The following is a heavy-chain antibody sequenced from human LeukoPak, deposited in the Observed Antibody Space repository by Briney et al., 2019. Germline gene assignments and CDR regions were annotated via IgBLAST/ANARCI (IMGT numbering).Heavy chain of an antibody. CDR2: IYTSGST. V-gene: IGHV4-4*07. CDR3: ARDMIPDIAVAGIDYYYYYMDV. CDR1: GGSISSYY. D-gene: IGHD6-19*01. J-gene: IGHJ6*03. Sequence: SETLSLTCTVSGGSISSYYWSWIRQPAGKGLEWIGRIYTSGSTNYNPSLKSRVTMSVDTSKNQFSLKLSSVTAADTAVYYCARDMIPDIAVAGIDYYYYYMDVWGKGTTVTISS.